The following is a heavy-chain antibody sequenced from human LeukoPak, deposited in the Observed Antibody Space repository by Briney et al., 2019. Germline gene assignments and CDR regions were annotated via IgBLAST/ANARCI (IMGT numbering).Heavy chain of an antibody. Sequence: GASVKVSCKVSGYTLTELSMHWVRQAPGKGLEWMGGFDPEDGETIYAQKFQGRVTMTEDTSTDTAYMELSSLRSEDTAVYYCASGNSYGQLDAFDYWGQGTLVTVSS. CDR1: GYTLTELS. J-gene: IGHJ4*02. CDR3: ASGNSYGQLDAFDY. CDR2: FDPEDGET. D-gene: IGHD5-18*01. V-gene: IGHV1-24*01.